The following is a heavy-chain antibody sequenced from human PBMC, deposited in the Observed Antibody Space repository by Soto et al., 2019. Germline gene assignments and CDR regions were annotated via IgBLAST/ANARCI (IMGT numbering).Heavy chain of an antibody. CDR3: ATVRFPGNCSGNDCYAASYFDY. D-gene: IGHD2-15*01. J-gene: IGHJ4*02. Sequence: PGESLKISCEGSGYSFSNYRIGRVRQMPGKGLEWMGTIYPGDSDTRYSPSFRGQVTISVDKSISTAYLQWRSLKASDSGIYYCATVRFPGNCSGNDCYAASYFDYWGQGTLVTVSS. CDR1: GYSFSNYR. CDR2: IYPGDSDT. V-gene: IGHV5-51*01.